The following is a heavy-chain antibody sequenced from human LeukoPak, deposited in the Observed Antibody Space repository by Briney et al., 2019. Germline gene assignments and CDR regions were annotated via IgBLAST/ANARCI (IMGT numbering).Heavy chain of an antibody. Sequence: ASVKVSCKASGYTFTGYYMHWVRQAPGQGLEWMGWINPNSGGTNYAQKFQGRVTMTRDTSISTAYVELSRLRSDDTAVYYCARAGGFPVYMDVCDKETTLTVSS. CDR1: GYTFTGYY. V-gene: IGHV1-2*02. J-gene: IGHJ6*03. D-gene: IGHD2-15*01. CDR3: ARAGGFPVYMDV. CDR2: INPNSGGT.